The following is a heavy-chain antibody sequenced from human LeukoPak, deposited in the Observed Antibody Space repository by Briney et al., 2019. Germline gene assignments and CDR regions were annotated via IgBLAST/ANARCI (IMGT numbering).Heavy chain of an antibody. CDR3: ARLYSGYV. CDR2: ISYDGSNK. J-gene: IGHJ4*02. D-gene: IGHD5-12*01. CDR1: GFTFSSYA. V-gene: IGHV3-30-3*01. Sequence: GGSLRLSCAASGFTFSSYAMHWVRQAPGKGLEWVAVISYDGSNKYYADSVKGRFTISRDNSKNTLYLQMNSLRAEDTAVYYCARLYSGYVWGQGTLVTVSS.